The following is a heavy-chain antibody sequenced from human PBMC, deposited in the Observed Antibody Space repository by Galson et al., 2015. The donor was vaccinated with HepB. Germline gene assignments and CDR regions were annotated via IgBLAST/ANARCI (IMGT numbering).Heavy chain of an antibody. CDR3: AREDSGGWGDAFDF. D-gene: IGHD6-19*01. CDR1: GFTFSTYT. J-gene: IGHJ3*01. V-gene: IGHV3-30-3*01. Sequence: SLRLSCAASGFTFSTYTMHWVRQAPGKGLEWVAVLLSDGTKKHYADSVKGRFTISRDTSKNTLYLQMNSLRAEDAAVYYCAREDSGGWGDAFDFWGQGTMVTVSS. CDR2: LLSDGTKK.